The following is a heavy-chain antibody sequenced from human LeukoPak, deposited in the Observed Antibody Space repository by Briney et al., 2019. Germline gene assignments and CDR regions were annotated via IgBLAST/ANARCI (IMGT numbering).Heavy chain of an antibody. CDR3: ARRTRYCSGGSCYGSYWYFDL. J-gene: IGHJ2*01. Sequence: GESLKISCKGSGSSFTSYWIAWVRQMPGKGLEWMGIIYPGDSDTRYSPSFQGQVNISADKSISTAYLQWSSLKASDTAMYYCARRTRYCSGGSCYGSYWYFDLWGRGTLVTVSS. CDR2: IYPGDSDT. D-gene: IGHD2-15*01. CDR1: GSSFTSYW. V-gene: IGHV5-51*01.